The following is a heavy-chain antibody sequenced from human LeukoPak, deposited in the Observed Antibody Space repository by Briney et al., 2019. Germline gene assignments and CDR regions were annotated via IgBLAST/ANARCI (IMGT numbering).Heavy chain of an antibody. J-gene: IGHJ4*02. D-gene: IGHD6-19*01. Sequence: PGGSLRLSCAASGFTFSSYSMNWVRQAPGKGLEWVSSISSSSSYIYYADSVKGRFTISRDNSKNTLYLQMNSLRAEDTAVYYCAKDGRGRYSSGWLGPVGYWGQGTLVTVPS. V-gene: IGHV3-21*04. CDR2: ISSSSSYI. CDR3: AKDGRGRYSSGWLGPVGY. CDR1: GFTFSSYS.